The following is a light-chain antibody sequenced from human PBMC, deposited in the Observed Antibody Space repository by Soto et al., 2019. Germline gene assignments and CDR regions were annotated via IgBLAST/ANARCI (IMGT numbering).Light chain of an antibody. V-gene: IGLV2-8*01. CDR2: DVT. J-gene: IGLJ1*01. CDR3: SSYTDRKNLV. Sequence: QSVLTQSPSASGSPGQSVTISCTGTSSDIGGYNSVSWYQQHPGKAPKVMIYDVTKRPSGVPDRFSGSKSGNTASLTVSALQAEDEADYYCSSYTDRKNLVFGTGTRSPS. CDR1: SSDIGGYNS.